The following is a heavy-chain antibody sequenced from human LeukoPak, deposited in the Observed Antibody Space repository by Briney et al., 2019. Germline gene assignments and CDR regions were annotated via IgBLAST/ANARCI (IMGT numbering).Heavy chain of an antibody. CDR2: ISGSGGST. V-gene: IGHV3-23*01. CDR3: AKEGYCSSTSCYFAAFDI. CDR1: GFTFSSYA. Sequence: GGSLRLSCAASGFTFSSYAMSWVRQAPGKGLEWVSAISGSGGSTYYADSVQGRFTISRDNSKNTLYLQMNSLRAEDTAVYYCAKEGYCSSTSCYFAAFDIWGQGTMVTVSS. D-gene: IGHD2-2*01. J-gene: IGHJ3*02.